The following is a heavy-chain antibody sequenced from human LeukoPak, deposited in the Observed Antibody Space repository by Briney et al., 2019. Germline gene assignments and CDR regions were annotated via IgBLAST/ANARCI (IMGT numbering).Heavy chain of an antibody. Sequence: PSETLPLTCTVSGGSISNGGYYWSWIRQHPGKGLEWIGYIYYSGSTYYNPSLKSRVTISVDTSKNQFSLKLSSVTAADTAVYYCARTTVTTLDYWGQGTLVTVSS. V-gene: IGHV4-31*03. J-gene: IGHJ4*02. CDR3: ARTTVTTLDY. CDR2: IYYSGST. D-gene: IGHD4-17*01. CDR1: GGSISNGGYY.